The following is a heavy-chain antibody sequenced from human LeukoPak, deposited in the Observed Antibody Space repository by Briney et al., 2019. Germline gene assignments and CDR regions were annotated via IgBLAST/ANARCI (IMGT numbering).Heavy chain of an antibody. J-gene: IGHJ4*02. V-gene: IGHV4-39*01. D-gene: IGHD6-19*01. Sequence: PSETLSLTCTVSGGSISSYYWGWIRQPPGKGLEWIGSIYYSGSTYYNPSLKSRVTISVDTSKNQFSLKLSSVTAADTAVYYCARRSDSSGWSFDYWGQGTLVTVSS. CDR1: GGSISSYY. CDR2: IYYSGST. CDR3: ARRSDSSGWSFDY.